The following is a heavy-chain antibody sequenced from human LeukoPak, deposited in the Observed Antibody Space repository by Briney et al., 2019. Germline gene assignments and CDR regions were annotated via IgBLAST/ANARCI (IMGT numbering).Heavy chain of an antibody. Sequence: GGSLRLSCAASGFSFSSYWMHWVRQAPGKGLEWVAVISYDGGNKYYADSVKGRFTISRDDSKNTPYLQMNSLRAEDAAVYYCAKDDGHNHYFDYWGQGTLVTVSS. D-gene: IGHD5-24*01. CDR2: ISYDGGNK. J-gene: IGHJ4*02. CDR1: GFSFSSYW. CDR3: AKDDGHNHYFDY. V-gene: IGHV3-30*18.